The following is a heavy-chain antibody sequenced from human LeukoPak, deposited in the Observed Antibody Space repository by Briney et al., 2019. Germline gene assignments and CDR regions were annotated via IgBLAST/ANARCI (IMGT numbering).Heavy chain of an antibody. D-gene: IGHD4-17*01. Sequence: SQTLSLTCTVSGGSISSGSYYWNWIRQPAGKGLEWIGRIYTSGSTNYNPSLKSRITISVDTSKNQFSLKLSSVTAADAAVYYCARDPEDKNGDYGAFDIWGQGTMVTVSS. CDR2: IYTSGST. CDR1: GGSISSGSYY. CDR3: ARDPEDKNGDYGAFDI. J-gene: IGHJ3*02. V-gene: IGHV4-61*02.